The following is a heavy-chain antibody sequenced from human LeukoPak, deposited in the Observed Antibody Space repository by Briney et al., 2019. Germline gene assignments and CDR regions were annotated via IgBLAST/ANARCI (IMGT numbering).Heavy chain of an antibody. D-gene: IGHD3-22*01. Sequence: SETLSLTCTVSGGSISSYYWSWIRQPPGKGLEWIGYIYYSGSTNYNPSLKSRVTISVDTSKNQFSLKLSSVTAADTAVYYCARHVGYYYVRWFDPWGQGTLVTVSS. CDR2: IYYSGST. V-gene: IGHV4-59*08. J-gene: IGHJ5*02. CDR3: ARHVGYYYVRWFDP. CDR1: GGSISSYY.